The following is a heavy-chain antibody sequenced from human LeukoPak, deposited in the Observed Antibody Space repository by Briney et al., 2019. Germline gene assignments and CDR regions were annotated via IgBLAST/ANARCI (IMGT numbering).Heavy chain of an antibody. CDR3: ARLVALAATYYFDY. V-gene: IGHV3-21*01. J-gene: IGHJ4*02. D-gene: IGHD6-25*01. CDR2: ISSSSTYI. Sequence: GGSLRLSCAASGFTSSSYSMSWVRQAPGKGLEWVSSISSSSTYIYYADSVKGRFTISRDNAKNSLYLQMNSLRAEDTAVYYCARLVALAATYYFDYWGQGTLVTVSS. CDR1: GFTSSSYS.